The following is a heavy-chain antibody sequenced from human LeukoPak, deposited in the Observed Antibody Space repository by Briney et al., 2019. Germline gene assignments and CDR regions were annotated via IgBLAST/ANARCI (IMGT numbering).Heavy chain of an antibody. D-gene: IGHD2-8*01. CDR2: INPSGGST. CDR1: GYTFTSYY. CDR3: ARSYCTNGVCPWYFDY. Sequence: ASVKVSCKASGYTFTSYYMHWVRQAPGQGLEWMGIINPSGGSTSYAQKFQGRVTMTRDTSTSTVYMELSSLRSEDTAAYYCARSYCTNGVCPWYFDYWGQGTLVTVSS. V-gene: IGHV1-46*01. J-gene: IGHJ4*02.